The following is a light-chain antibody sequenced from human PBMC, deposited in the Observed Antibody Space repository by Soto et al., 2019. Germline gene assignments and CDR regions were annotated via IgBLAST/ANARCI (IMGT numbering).Light chain of an antibody. V-gene: IGKV1-5*01. J-gene: IGKJ5*01. CDR2: DAS. CDR1: QPISTW. CDR3: QQANSFPLT. Sequence: DIQVTQSPSTLSASLVYRFTITCWASQPISTWLAWYQEKPGEAPKLLIYDASSLEGGVPSRFSGSGSGTDFTLTISSLQPEDFATYYCQQANSFPLTFGQGTRLEIK.